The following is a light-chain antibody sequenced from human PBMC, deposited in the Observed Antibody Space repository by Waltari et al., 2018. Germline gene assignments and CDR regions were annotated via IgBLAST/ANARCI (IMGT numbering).Light chain of an antibody. V-gene: IGKV3-11*01. CDR2: DAS. CDR1: KGVTDC. J-gene: IGKJ4*01. Sequence: SCRASKGVTDCYAWFQQKPGQAPRRLIYDASNRATGIPARFSGSGSGTDFTLTISSLEPEDFAVYYCQQRTNWPLTFGGGTKVEIK. CDR3: QQRTNWPLT.